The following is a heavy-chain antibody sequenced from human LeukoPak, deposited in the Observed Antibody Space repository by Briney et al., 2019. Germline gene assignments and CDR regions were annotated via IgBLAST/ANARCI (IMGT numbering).Heavy chain of an antibody. J-gene: IGHJ4*02. CDR2: INSDGRST. Sequence: PGGSLRLSSAASGLTFSTYWKPWVRQAPGKGLVWLSRINSDGRSTTYADFVKGRFTISRDNAKNTLYLQMNSLRAEDTAVYYCAREGTSGWYYFDYWGQGTLVTVSS. CDR3: AREGTSGWYYFDY. V-gene: IGHV3-74*01. D-gene: IGHD6-19*01. CDR1: GLTFSTYW.